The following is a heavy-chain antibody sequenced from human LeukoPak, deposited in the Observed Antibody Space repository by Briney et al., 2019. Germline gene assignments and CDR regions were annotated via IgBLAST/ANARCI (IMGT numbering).Heavy chain of an antibody. CDR2: ISYDGSNK. CDR1: GFTFSSYA. CDR3: ARRLGDY. J-gene: IGHJ4*02. Sequence: PGGSLRLSCAASGFTFSSYAMHWVRQASGKGLEWVAVISYDGSNKYYADSVKGRFTISRDNSKNTLYLQMNSLRAGDTAVYYCARRLGDYWGQGTLVTVSS. V-gene: IGHV3-30*04.